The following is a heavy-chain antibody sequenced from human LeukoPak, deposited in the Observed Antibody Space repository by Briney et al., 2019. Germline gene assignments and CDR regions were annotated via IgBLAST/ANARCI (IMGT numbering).Heavy chain of an antibody. Sequence: SETLSLTFTVCGGSISCYYWSWLRQPPGKGLEWIRHIYYSGSTNYNPSLKCRVTISVATYKNQFSLKLSSVTAADTAVYYCARHRIAVAGSRGGAFDIWGQGTMVTVSS. J-gene: IGHJ3*02. CDR3: ARHRIAVAGSRGGAFDI. CDR2: IYYSGST. CDR1: GGSISCYY. V-gene: IGHV4-59*08. D-gene: IGHD6-19*01.